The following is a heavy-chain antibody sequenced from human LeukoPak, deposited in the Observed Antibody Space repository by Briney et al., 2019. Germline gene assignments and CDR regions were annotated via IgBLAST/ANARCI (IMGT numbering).Heavy chain of an antibody. D-gene: IGHD2-15*01. Sequence: ASVKVSCKASGYTFTSYGISWVRQAPGQGLEWMGWISAYNGNTNYAQKLQGRVTMTTDTSTSTAYMGLRSLRSDDTAVYYCARYCSGGSCYSDAYYYYYGMDVWGQGTTVTVSS. J-gene: IGHJ6*02. V-gene: IGHV1-18*01. CDR1: GYTFTSYG. CDR2: ISAYNGNT. CDR3: ARYCSGGSCYSDAYYYYYGMDV.